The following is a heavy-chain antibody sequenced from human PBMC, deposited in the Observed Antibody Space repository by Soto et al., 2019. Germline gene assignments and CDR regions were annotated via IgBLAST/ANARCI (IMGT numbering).Heavy chain of an antibody. V-gene: IGHV1-18*01. D-gene: IGHD6-13*01. J-gene: IGHJ3*02. CDR3: AREFSSWYSVAFDI. Sequence: ASVKVSCKASGYTFTSYGISWVRQAPGQGLEWMGWISAYNGNTNYAQKLQGRVTMTTDTSTSTAYMELRSLRSDDTAVYYCAREFSSWYSVAFDIWGQGTRVTVSS. CDR2: ISAYNGNT. CDR1: GYTFTSYG.